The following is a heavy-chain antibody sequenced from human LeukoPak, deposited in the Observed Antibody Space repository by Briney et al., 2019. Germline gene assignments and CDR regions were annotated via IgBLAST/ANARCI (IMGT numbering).Heavy chain of an antibody. J-gene: IGHJ3*02. CDR1: GFTVISNF. V-gene: IGHV3-53*01. CDR3: ARASGPFDI. Sequence: GGSLRLSCAASGFTVISNFMSWVRQAPGKELEWVSIIYSGGSTYYADSVKGRFTISRDNSKNTLYLQMNSLRGEDTAVYYCARASGPFDIWGQGTMVTVSS. CDR2: IYSGGST. D-gene: IGHD3-10*01.